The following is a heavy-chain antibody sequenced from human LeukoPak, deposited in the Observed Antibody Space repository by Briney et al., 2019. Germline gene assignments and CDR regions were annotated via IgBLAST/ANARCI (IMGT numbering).Heavy chain of an antibody. CDR2: IYSGGGT. J-gene: IGHJ4*02. Sequence: GGSLRLSCAASGFIVSSNYMSWARQAPGKGLEWVSVIYSGGGTYYADSVKGRFTISRDNSKNTLYLQMNSLRAEDTAVYYCARAGGLRIAVAPIDYWGQGTLVTVSS. CDR1: GFIVSSNY. D-gene: IGHD6-19*01. V-gene: IGHV3-53*01. CDR3: ARAGGLRIAVAPIDY.